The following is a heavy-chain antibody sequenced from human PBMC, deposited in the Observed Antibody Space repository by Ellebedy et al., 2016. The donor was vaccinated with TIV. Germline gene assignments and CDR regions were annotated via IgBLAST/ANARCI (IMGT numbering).Heavy chain of an antibody. V-gene: IGHV3-23*01. CDR1: GFTFSSYA. Sequence: GESLKISCAASGFTFSSYAMSWVRQAPGKGLEWVSAISGSGGSTYYADSVKGRFTISRDNAKNTLYLQMNSLRAEDTAVYYCARAPWLAASDYWGQGTLVTVSS. CDR2: ISGSGGST. J-gene: IGHJ4*02. D-gene: IGHD3-22*01. CDR3: ARAPWLAASDY.